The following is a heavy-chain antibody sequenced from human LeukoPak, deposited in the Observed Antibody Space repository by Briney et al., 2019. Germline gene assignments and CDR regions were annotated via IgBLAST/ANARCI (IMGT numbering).Heavy chain of an antibody. D-gene: IGHD2-21*02. CDR1: GGSLTSYF. CDR3: ARGGGDHRN. Sequence: SETLSLTCTVPGGSLTSYFWCWIRQPPGEGLGWIGYIYYGGSTNYNPSLKSEVTISVDTSKSHFSLKLSSVTAADTAVYYCARGGGDHRNWGQGTLVTVSS. V-gene: IGHV4-59*01. CDR2: IYYGGST. J-gene: IGHJ4*02.